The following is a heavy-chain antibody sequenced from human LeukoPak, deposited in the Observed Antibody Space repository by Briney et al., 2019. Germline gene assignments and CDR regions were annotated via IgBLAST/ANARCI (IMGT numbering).Heavy chain of an antibody. CDR3: ARVATYYYYYMDV. J-gene: IGHJ6*03. CDR1: GGSFSGYY. CDR2: INHSGST. Sequence: SETLSLTCAVYGGSFSGYYWSWTRQPPGKGLEWIGEINHSGSTNYNPSLKSRVTISVDTSKNQFSLKLSSVTAADTAVYYCARVATYYYYYMDVWGKGTTVTVSS. V-gene: IGHV4-34*01.